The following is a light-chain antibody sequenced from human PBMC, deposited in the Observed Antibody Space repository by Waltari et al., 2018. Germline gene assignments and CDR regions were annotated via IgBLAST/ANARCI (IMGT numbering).Light chain of an antibody. CDR1: HSVLYSSNNKNY. CDR3: QQYYNTPFT. J-gene: IGKJ3*01. V-gene: IGKV4-1*01. Sequence: DIVMTQSPDSLAVSLGERATINCKSRHSVLYSSNNKNYLAWYQQKPGQPPKLLIYWASTRESGVPDRFSGSGSGTDFTLTINSLQAEDVAVYYCQQYYNTPFTFAPGTKVEFK. CDR2: WAS.